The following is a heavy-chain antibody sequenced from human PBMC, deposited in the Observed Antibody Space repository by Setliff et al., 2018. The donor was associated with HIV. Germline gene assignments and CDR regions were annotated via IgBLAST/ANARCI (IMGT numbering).Heavy chain of an antibody. D-gene: IGHD6-19*01. CDR1: GFTFSSYW. CDR2: IKQGGNDK. J-gene: IGHJ5*01. CDR3: ASEAGASSGWFGY. V-gene: IGHV3-7*01. Sequence: PGGSLRLSCAASGFTFSSYWMTWVRQAPGKGLEWVATIKQGGNDKYYVDSVKGRFTISRDNAQNSLSLQMNSLRAEDTAVYYCASEAGASSGWFGYWGQGTLVTVSS.